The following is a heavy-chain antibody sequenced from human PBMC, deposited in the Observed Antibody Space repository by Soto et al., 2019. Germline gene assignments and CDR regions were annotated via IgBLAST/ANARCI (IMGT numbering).Heavy chain of an antibody. CDR2: IFYSGST. Sequence: QLQLQESGPGLVKPSETLSLTCTVSSGSISSTIYSWDWIRQPPGKGLEWIGSIFYSGSTYYNPSLQSRVLISVDTSKNQFSLPLTSVTAADTAVYYCARQCRGVTCHWFVPWGQGTLVTVSS. J-gene: IGHJ5*02. CDR1: SGSISSTIYS. CDR3: ARQCRGVTCHWFVP. D-gene: IGHD2-15*01. V-gene: IGHV4-39*01.